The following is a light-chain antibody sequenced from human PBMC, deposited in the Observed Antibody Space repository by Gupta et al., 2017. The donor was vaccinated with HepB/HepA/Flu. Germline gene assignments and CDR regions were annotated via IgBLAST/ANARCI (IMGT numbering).Light chain of an antibody. CDR3: QQYGSSLT. CDR2: GAS. V-gene: IGKV3-20*01. CDR1: QSVRSNS. Sequence: EIVLTQSPGTLSLSPGERATLSCRASQSVRSNSLAWYQQKPGQAPRLLIYGASSRATGIPDRFSGSGSGTDFTLTISRLEPEDFAVYYCQQYGSSLTVGGGTKVEIK. J-gene: IGKJ4*01.